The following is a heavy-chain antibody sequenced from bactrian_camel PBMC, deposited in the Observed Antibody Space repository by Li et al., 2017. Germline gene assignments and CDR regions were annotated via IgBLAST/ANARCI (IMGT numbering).Heavy chain of an antibody. V-gene: IGHV3S25*01. CDR1: GFRVTDYA. D-gene: IGHD6*01. J-gene: IGHJ6*01. CDR2: SYIGDDSA. Sequence: QLVESGGGSVQAGGSLTLSCAVSGFRVTDYAFNWVRQAPGKEREGVASSYIGDDSAYYADSVKGRFTISRDNAKRTVYLDMNNVSPEDTALYYCAAEAPPSVRDCTIAIQHLDFGSWGQGTQVTVS. CDR3: AAEAPPSVRDCTIAIQHLDFGS.